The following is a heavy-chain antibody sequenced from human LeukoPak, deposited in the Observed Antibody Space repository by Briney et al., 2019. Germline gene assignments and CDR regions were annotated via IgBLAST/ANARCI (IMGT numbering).Heavy chain of an antibody. V-gene: IGHV4-59*01. D-gene: IGHD6-6*01. J-gene: IGHJ4*02. CDR1: GGSISSYY. CDR3: ARVHESIDY. Sequence: SETLSLTCTVSGGSISSYYWSWIRQPPGKGLEWIGYIYYSGSTNYNPPLKSRVTISVDTSKNQFSLRLSSVTAADTAVYYCARVHESIDYWGQGTLVTVSS. CDR2: IYYSGST.